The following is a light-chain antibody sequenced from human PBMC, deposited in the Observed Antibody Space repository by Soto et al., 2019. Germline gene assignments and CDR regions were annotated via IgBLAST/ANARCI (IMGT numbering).Light chain of an antibody. V-gene: IGLV2-11*01. Sequence: QSVLTQPRSVSGSPGQSVTISCTGTSSDVGGYNYVSWYQQHPGKAPKLMIYDVSKRPSGVPDRFSGSKSSNTASLTISGLQAEDEADYYCCSYAGRRVFGTGTKVTVL. CDR2: DVS. J-gene: IGLJ1*01. CDR3: CSYAGRRV. CDR1: SSDVGGYNY.